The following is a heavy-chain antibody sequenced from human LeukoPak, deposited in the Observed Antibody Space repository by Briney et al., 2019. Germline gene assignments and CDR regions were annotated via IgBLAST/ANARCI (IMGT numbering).Heavy chain of an antibody. Sequence: SETLSLTCTVSGGSISTYYWSWIRQPPGKGLEWIAYIYYSGSTNYNPSLNSRVTISVDTSKNQFSLKLSSVTAADTAVYYCARVGIAAAAPNWFDPWAQGALVTVSS. V-gene: IGHV4-59*08. J-gene: IGHJ5*02. D-gene: IGHD6-13*01. CDR1: GGSISTYY. CDR2: IYYSGST. CDR3: ARVGIAAAAPNWFDP.